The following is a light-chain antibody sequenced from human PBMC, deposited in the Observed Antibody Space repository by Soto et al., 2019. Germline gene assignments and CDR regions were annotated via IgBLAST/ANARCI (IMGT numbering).Light chain of an antibody. J-gene: IGKJ1*01. CDR1: QSVSSN. CDR2: GAS. CDR3: QQYNNWPGRT. V-gene: IGKV3-15*01. Sequence: EIVMTQSPATLSVSPGERATLSRRASQSVSSNLAWYQQKPGQAPRLLIYGASTRATGIPARFSGSGSGTEFTLTISSLQSEDFAVYYCQQYNNWPGRTFGQGTKVEIK.